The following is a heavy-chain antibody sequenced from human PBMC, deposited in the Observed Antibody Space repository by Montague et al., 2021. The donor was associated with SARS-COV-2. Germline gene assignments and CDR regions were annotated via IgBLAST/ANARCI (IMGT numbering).Heavy chain of an antibody. V-gene: IGHV4-4*02. J-gene: IGHJ4*02. CDR1: GGSISSINW. CDR3: ARTGYSSGWHSFDY. D-gene: IGHD6-19*01. Sequence: SETLSLTCVVSGGSISSINWWSWVRQPPGEGLEWIGEIYHSGSTNYNPSLKSRVIISVDKSKNQFSLKLSFVTAADTAVYYCARTGYSSGWHSFDYWGQGTLVTVSS. CDR2: IYHSGST.